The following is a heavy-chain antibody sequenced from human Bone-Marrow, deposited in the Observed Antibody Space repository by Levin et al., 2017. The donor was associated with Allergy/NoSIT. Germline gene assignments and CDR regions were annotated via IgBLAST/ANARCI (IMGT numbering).Heavy chain of an antibody. CDR3: ARARDSFGYLPLDY. CDR1: GGSMSSYY. Sequence: KSSETLSLTCTVSGGSMSSYYWSWIRQSPERGLEWIAYIYYTGDASYNPSLEGRVTISADTPKNQFSLTLNSVTAADTAFYYCARARDSFGYLPLDYWGPGTLVTVSS. D-gene: IGHD5-18*01. V-gene: IGHV4-59*01. CDR2: IYYTGDA. J-gene: IGHJ4*02.